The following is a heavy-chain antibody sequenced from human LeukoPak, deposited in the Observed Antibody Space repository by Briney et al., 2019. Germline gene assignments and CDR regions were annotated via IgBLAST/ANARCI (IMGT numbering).Heavy chain of an antibody. J-gene: IGHJ6*02. D-gene: IGHD7-27*01. V-gene: IGHV4-30-4*01. CDR2: IYYSGST. Sequence: SETLSLTCTVSGGSMNNRDYYWSWIRQPPGKGLEWLGYIYYSGSTYYNPSLKSRITISEDTPKNQFSLNLKSVTAADTAVYFCARNWGAAGWSNYYGMDVWGQGTTVIVSS. CDR1: GGSMNNRDYY. CDR3: ARNWGAAGWSNYYGMDV.